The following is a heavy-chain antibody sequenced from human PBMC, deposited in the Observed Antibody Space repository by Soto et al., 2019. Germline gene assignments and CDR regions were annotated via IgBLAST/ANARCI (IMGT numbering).Heavy chain of an antibody. CDR1: GFTFRSYW. Sequence: EVQLVESGGGLVQPGGSLRLSCAASGFTFRSYWMHWVRQAPGKGLVWVARINSDGTITSYADSVKGRFTISRDNTKNTLYLQVISLGAEDTAVYYCATVATTSYNWFDPWGQGTLVTVSS. CDR2: INSDGTIT. CDR3: ATVATTSYNWFDP. D-gene: IGHD5-12*01. J-gene: IGHJ5*02. V-gene: IGHV3-74*01.